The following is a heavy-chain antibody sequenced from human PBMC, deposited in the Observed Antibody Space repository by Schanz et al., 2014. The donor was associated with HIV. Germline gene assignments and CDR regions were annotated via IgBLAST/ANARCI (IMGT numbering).Heavy chain of an antibody. CDR3: AKDLGGYSRRFMGYGMDV. CDR1: GFTFSSYA. J-gene: IGHJ6*02. V-gene: IGHV3-23*01. Sequence: EVQLLESGGGLVQPGGSLRLSCAASGFTFSSYAMSWVRQAPGKGLEWVSAMSGSGGSTYYADSVNGRCTISRDNSKNPLDRQMNSLRAEDTAVFYCAKDLGGYSRRFMGYGMDVWGQGTTVTFSS. D-gene: IGHD6-13*01. CDR2: MSGSGGST.